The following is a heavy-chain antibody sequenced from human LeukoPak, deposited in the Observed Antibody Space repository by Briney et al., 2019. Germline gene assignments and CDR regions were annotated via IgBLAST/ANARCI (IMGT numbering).Heavy chain of an antibody. CDR3: AVGVRGSGSYQIWGHAFDI. CDR2: IIPIFATA. Sequence: SVKVSCKASGGTFSNYVINWVRQAPGQGLEWMGGIIPIFATADYAQKFQGRVTITADESTSTAYMELSSLRSEDTAVYYCAVGVRGSGSYQIWGHAFDIWGQGTMVTVSS. J-gene: IGHJ3*02. D-gene: IGHD3-10*01. V-gene: IGHV1-69*13. CDR1: GGTFSNYV.